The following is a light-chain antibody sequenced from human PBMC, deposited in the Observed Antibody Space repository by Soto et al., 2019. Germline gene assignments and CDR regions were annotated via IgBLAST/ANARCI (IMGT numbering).Light chain of an antibody. CDR1: QSVSRN. Sequence: EIVMTQSPATLSVSPGERATLSCRASQSVSRNLAWYQQKPGQAPRLLIYGASTRATGISARFSGGGSGTEFTLTVSSLQSADSAVYYCQQYINWPPWTFGQGTKVEL. CDR2: GAS. J-gene: IGKJ1*01. V-gene: IGKV3-15*01. CDR3: QQYINWPPWT.